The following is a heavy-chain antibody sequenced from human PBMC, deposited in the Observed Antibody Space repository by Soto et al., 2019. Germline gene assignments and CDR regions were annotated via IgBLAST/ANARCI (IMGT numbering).Heavy chain of an antibody. CDR2: ISGSGGST. Sequence: EVQLLESGGGLVQPGGSLRLSCAASGFPFSNIAITWVRRAPGKGLEGFSPISGSGGSTYYADPVKGRFTISRDNSKNTLYLQMDSLRAEDTAVYYCANPPPTMESTIYYYYGMDVWGQGTTVTVSS. CDR1: GFPFSNIA. CDR3: ANPPPTMESTIYYYYGMDV. D-gene: IGHD1-26*01. J-gene: IGHJ6*02. V-gene: IGHV3-23*01.